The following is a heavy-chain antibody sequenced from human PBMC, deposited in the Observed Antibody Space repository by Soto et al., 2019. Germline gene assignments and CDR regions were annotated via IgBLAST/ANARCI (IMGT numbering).Heavy chain of an antibody. Sequence: QVQLVQSGAEVKKPGSSVKVSCKASVGTFSSYTISWVRQAPGQGLEWMGRIIPILGIANYAQKFQGRVTITAEKPTSTAYMELSSLRPEDTAVYYCARGAATTFDYWGQGTLVTVSS. CDR3: ARGAATTFDY. CDR2: IIPILGIA. J-gene: IGHJ4*02. V-gene: IGHV1-69*02. D-gene: IGHD5-12*01. CDR1: VGTFSSYT.